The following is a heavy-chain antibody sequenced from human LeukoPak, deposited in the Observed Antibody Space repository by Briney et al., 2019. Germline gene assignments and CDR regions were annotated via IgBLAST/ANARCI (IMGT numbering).Heavy chain of an antibody. V-gene: IGHV4-59*01. D-gene: IGHD3-10*01. CDR2: IYYTGIT. CDR1: GDSISSYY. CDR3: ARYCSTSGTKAFGI. J-gene: IGHJ3*02. Sequence: SETLSLTCTDSGDSISSYYWSWIRQPPGKGLEWIGYIYYTGITKYNPSLKSRVTMSVDTSKNQFSLKLTSVTAADTAVYYCARYCSTSGTKAFGIWGQGTMVTVSS.